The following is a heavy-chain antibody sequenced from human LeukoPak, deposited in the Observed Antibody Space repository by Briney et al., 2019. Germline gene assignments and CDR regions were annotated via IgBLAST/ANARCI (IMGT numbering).Heavy chain of an antibody. Sequence: PGGSLRLSCAASGFTCSSYAMSWVRQAPGKGLEWVSAISGSGGKTYYVDSVKGRFTISRDNSKNTLYLQMNSLRAEDTAVYYCAKDGGYYGSGSPLDYWGQGTLVTVSS. J-gene: IGHJ4*02. V-gene: IGHV3-23*01. D-gene: IGHD3-10*01. CDR3: AKDGGYYGSGSPLDY. CDR2: ISGSGGKT. CDR1: GFTCSSYA.